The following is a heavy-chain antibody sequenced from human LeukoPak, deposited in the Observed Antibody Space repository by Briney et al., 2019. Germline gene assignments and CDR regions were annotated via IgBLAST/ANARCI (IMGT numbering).Heavy chain of an antibody. CDR1: GFTFSDYS. J-gene: IGHJ5*02. Sequence: GGSLRLSCAASGFTFSDYSMNWVRQAPGKGLEWISYVGISSDNTKYADSVKGRFTISGDSAKNSVFLQMNNLRVEDTAVYYCARDHRYAFHLWGQGHLVSVFS. CDR2: VGISSDNT. CDR3: ARDHRYAFHL. V-gene: IGHV3-48*04. D-gene: IGHD5-12*01.